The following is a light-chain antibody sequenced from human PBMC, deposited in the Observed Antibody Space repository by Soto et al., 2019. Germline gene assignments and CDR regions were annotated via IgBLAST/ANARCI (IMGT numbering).Light chain of an antibody. CDR2: DAS. Sequence: MTQSPATLSVSPGERATLSCRASQSISSWLAWYQQKPGQAPKVLIYDASSLESGVPSRFSGSGSGTEFTLTISSLQPDDFATYYCQQYNSYWTFGQGTKVDIK. V-gene: IGKV1-5*01. CDR3: QQYNSYWT. J-gene: IGKJ1*01. CDR1: QSISSW.